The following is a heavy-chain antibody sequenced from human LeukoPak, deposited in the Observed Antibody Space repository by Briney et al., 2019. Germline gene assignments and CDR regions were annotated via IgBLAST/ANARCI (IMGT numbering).Heavy chain of an antibody. J-gene: IGHJ4*02. D-gene: IGHD6-13*01. V-gene: IGHV3-7*03. CDR2: IRQDGSEK. CDR3: AKDHSIAAA. Sequence: GGSLRLSCAASGFTFSSYWMTWVRQAPGKGLEWVANIRQDGSEKYYVDSVKGRFTISRDNAKNSLYLQMNSLRAEDTAVYYCAKDHSIAAAWGQGTLVTVSS. CDR1: GFTFSSYW.